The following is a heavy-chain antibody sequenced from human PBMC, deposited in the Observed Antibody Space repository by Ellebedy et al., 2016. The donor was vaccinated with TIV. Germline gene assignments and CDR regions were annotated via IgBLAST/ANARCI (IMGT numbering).Heavy chain of an antibody. CDR2: ISSSGSYI. CDR3: ARVEPFYCSSTSCKNLGSDY. CDR1: GFTFSNYA. D-gene: IGHD2-2*01. Sequence: GESLKISCAASGFTFSNYALHWVRQAPGKGLEWVSSISSSGSYIYYADSVRGRFTISRDNAKNSLYLQMSSLRAEDTAVYYCARVEPFYCSSTSCKNLGSDYWGQGTLVTVSS. J-gene: IGHJ4*02. V-gene: IGHV3-21*01.